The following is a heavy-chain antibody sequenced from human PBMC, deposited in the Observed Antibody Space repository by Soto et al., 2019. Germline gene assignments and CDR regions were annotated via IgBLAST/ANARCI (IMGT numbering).Heavy chain of an antibody. CDR1: RFTFSRYA. V-gene: IGHV3-23*01. CDR3: AKVWSNFVAEYYHMVV. CDR2: ISASGDST. D-gene: IGHD4-4*01. J-gene: IGHJ6*03. Sequence: EVQLLESGGGLVQPGGSLRLSCAASRFTFSRYAMSWVRQAPGKGLAWVSVISASGDSTNYADSVKGRFTISRDNSKNTVYLQMNRLRAADTAVYYCAKVWSNFVAEYYHMVVWGKGTTVTVSS.